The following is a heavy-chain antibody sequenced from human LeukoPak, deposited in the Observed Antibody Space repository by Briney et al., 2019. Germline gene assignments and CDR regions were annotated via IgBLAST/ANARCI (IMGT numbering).Heavy chain of an antibody. CDR3: ARSHMGYYDSSGYYNPLFDY. Sequence: SQTLSPTCAISGDSVSSNSAAWNWIRQSPSRGLEWLGRTYYRSKWYNDYAVSVKSRITINPDTSKNQFSLQLNSVTPEDTAVYYGARSHMGYYDSSGYYNPLFDYWGQGTLVTASS. V-gene: IGHV6-1*01. J-gene: IGHJ4*02. CDR2: TYYRSKWYN. D-gene: IGHD3-22*01. CDR1: GDSVSSNSAA.